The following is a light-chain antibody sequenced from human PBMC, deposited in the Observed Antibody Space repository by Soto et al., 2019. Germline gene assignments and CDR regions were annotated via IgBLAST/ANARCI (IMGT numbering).Light chain of an antibody. CDR3: QQYSVWPYT. CDR2: GSS. V-gene: IGKV3-15*01. J-gene: IGKJ2*01. Sequence: TPSPATLSVSPGERATLSCRASENVFSNLARYQQKPGQAPRLLISGSSTRATGTPARFSGSGSGTDFTLTIDSLHSEFFVVYCCQQYSVWPYTFRHRT. CDR1: ENVFSN.